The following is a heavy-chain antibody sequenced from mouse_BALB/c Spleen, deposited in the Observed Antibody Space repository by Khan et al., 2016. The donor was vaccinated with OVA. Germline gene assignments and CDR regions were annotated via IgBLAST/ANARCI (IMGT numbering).Heavy chain of an antibody. D-gene: IGHD2-14*01. V-gene: IGHV2-6-4*01. Sequence: VQLQESGPGLVAPSQSLSITCTVSGFSLSRYNIHWVRQPPGKGLELLGMIWGGGGTDYNSTLKSRLSISKDNSKSQVFLKMNSLQTDDSAIYYCARAYYRYDGYYAMDYWGQGTSVTVSS. CDR3: ARAYYRYDGYYAMDY. CDR2: IWGGGGT. J-gene: IGHJ4*01. CDR1: GFSLSRYN.